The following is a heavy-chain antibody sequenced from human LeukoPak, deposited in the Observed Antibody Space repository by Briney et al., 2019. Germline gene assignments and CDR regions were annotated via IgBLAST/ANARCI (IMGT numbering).Heavy chain of an antibody. CDR2: IIPIFGTA. V-gene: IGHV1-69*05. D-gene: IGHD3-3*01. CDR3: ASGGKNAVPGDFWSGHSYYFDD. J-gene: IGHJ4*02. Sequence: SVKVSCKASGGTFSSYAISWVRQAPGQGLEWMGGIIPIFGTANYAQKFQGRVTITTDESTSTAYMELSSLRSEDTAVYYCASGGKNAVPGDFWSGHSYYFDDWGQGTLVTVSS. CDR1: GGTFSSYA.